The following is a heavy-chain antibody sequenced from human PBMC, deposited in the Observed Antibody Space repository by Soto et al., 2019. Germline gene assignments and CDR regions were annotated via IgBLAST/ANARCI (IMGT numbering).Heavy chain of an antibody. CDR1: GFTFSSYG. CDR2: IWYDGSNK. V-gene: IGHV3-33*01. Sequence: QVQLVESRGGVVQPGRSLRLSCAASGFTFSSYGMHWVRQAPGKGLEWVAVIWYDGSNKYYADSVKGRFTISRDNSKNTLYLQMNSLRAEDTAVYYCAREAAPRIAVADGGMDYWGQGTLVTVSS. CDR3: AREAAPRIAVADGGMDY. J-gene: IGHJ4*02. D-gene: IGHD6-19*01.